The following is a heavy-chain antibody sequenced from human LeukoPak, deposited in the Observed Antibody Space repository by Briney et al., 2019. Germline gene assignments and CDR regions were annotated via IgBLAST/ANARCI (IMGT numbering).Heavy chain of an antibody. V-gene: IGHV1-69*06. D-gene: IGHD2-2*01. Sequence: GSSVKVSCKASGGTFSSYAISWVRQAPGQGLEWMGGIIPIFGTANYAQKFQGRVTITADKSTSTAYMELSSLRSEDTAVYYCARGRSSTSYLYYYYYMDVWGKGTTVTISS. J-gene: IGHJ6*03. CDR2: IIPIFGTA. CDR1: GGTFSSYA. CDR3: ARGRSSTSYLYYYYYMDV.